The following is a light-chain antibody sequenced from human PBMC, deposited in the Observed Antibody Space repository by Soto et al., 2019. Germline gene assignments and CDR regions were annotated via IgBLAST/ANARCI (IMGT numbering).Light chain of an antibody. Sequence: SYALTQPPSVSVAPGQTARITCWGNNIGNKHVHWYQQNPGQAPVLVVYDDSERPSGIPERFSGSNSGNTATLTISRVEAGDEADYYCQVWDGNSDQYVFGTGTKVTVL. CDR3: QVWDGNSDQYV. CDR1: NIGNKH. CDR2: DDS. J-gene: IGLJ1*01. V-gene: IGLV3-21*02.